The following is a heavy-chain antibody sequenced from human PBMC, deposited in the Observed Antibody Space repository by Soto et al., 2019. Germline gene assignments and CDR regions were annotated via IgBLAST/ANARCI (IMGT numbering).Heavy chain of an antibody. CDR2: ISSSSSTI. J-gene: IGHJ4*02. CDR1: GFTFSSYS. Sequence: PGGSLRLSCAASGFTFSSYSMNWVRQAPGKGLERVSYISSSSSTIYYADSVKGRFTISRDNAKNSLYLQMNSLRAEDTAVYYCARDPTMVRGVIITFDYWGQGTLVTVSS. V-gene: IGHV3-48*04. D-gene: IGHD3-10*01. CDR3: ARDPTMVRGVIITFDY.